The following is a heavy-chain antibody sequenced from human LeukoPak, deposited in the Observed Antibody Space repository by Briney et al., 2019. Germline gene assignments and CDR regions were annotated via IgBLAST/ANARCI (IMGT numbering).Heavy chain of an antibody. V-gene: IGHV4-39*07. J-gene: IGHJ4*02. Sequence: SETLSLTCTVSGGSISSSSYYWGWIRQPPGKGLEWIGSIYYSGSTYYNPSLKSRVTISVDTSKNQFSLKLSSVTAADTAVYYCARGHAIRYFVDYWGQGTLVTVSS. CDR3: ARGHAIRYFVDY. CDR1: GGSISSSSYY. D-gene: IGHD3-9*01. CDR2: IYYSGST.